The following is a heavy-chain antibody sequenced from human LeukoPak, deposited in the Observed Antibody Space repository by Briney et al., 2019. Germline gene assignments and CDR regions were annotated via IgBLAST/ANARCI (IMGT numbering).Heavy chain of an antibody. D-gene: IGHD2-2*01. CDR2: IIPIFGTA. V-gene: IGHV1-69*13. Sequence: ASVKVSCKASGGTFSSYAISWVRQAPGQGLEWMGGIIPIFGTANYAQKFQGRVTITADESTSTTYMELSSLRSEDTAVYFCARAAHGPADIWGQGTMVIVSS. J-gene: IGHJ3*02. CDR3: ARAAHGPADI. CDR1: GGTFSSYA.